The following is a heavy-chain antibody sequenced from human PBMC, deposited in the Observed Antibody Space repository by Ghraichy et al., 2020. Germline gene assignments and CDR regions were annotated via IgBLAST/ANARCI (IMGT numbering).Heavy chain of an antibody. V-gene: IGHV4-39*01. CDR3: ARLSITMVRGVIKDY. CDR2: IYYSGST. Sequence: SETLSLTCTVSGGSISSSSYYWGWIRQPPGKGLEWIGSIYYSGSTYYNPSLKSRVTISVDTSKNQFSLKLSSVTAADTAVYYCARLSITMVRGVIKDYWGQGTLVTVSS. CDR1: GGSISSSSYY. J-gene: IGHJ4*02. D-gene: IGHD3-10*01.